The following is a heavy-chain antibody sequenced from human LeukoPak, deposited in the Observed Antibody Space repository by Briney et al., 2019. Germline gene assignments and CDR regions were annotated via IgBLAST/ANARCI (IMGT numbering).Heavy chain of an antibody. CDR1: GFTFNNYW. J-gene: IGHJ4*02. D-gene: IGHD3-10*01. CDR2: IKQDESEK. CDR3: ARVNDYDSGSLYRPIDY. V-gene: IGHV3-7*01. Sequence: GGSLRLSCEASGFTFNNYWMSGFRQAPGKGLEGVANIKQDESEKNYVDSVKGRFTISRDNVKNSLYLQMNSLRAEDTAVYSCARVNDYDSGSLYRPIDYWGQGTLVTVSS.